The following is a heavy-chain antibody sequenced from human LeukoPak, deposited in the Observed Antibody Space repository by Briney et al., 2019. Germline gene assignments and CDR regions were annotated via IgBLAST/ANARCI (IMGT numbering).Heavy chain of an antibody. CDR1: GGSISSYY. V-gene: IGHV4-59*01. CDR2: IYYSGST. CDR3: ARSLCYYDSSGYYFPFDI. J-gene: IGHJ3*02. D-gene: IGHD3-22*01. Sequence: SETLSLTCTVSGGSISSYYWSWIRQPPGKGLEWIGYIYYSGSTNYNPSLKSRVTISVDTSKNQFSLKLSSVTAADTAVYYCARSLCYYDSSGYYFPFDIWGQGTMVTVSS.